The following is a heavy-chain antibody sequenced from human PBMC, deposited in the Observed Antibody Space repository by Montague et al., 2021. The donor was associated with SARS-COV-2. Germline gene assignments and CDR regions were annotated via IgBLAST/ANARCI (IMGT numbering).Heavy chain of an antibody. CDR3: ARNPAEYYGSGSYPTWENWFDP. J-gene: IGHJ5*02. V-gene: IGHV4-39*01. Sequence: SETLSLTCTVSGGSISSSSYYWGWIRQPPGKGLEWIGSIYYSGSTYYNPSLKSRVTISVDTSKNQFSLKLSSVTAADTAVYYCARNPAEYYGSGSYPTWENWFDPWGQGTLVTVSS. D-gene: IGHD3-10*01. CDR1: GGSISSSSYY. CDR2: IYYSGST.